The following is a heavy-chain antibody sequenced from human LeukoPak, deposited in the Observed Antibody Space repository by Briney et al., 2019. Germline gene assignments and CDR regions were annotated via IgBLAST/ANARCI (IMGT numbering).Heavy chain of an antibody. Sequence: GGSLRLSCAAYGFTFSAYSMNWVRQAPGKGLEWVSYISGGGGTIYYADSVKGRFTISRDNAKNSLNLQMDSLRAEDTAVYYCARGEVAGTSDYWGQGTLVTVSS. CDR2: ISGGGGTI. CDR1: GFTFSAYS. D-gene: IGHD2-15*01. J-gene: IGHJ4*02. V-gene: IGHV3-48*01. CDR3: ARGEVAGTSDY.